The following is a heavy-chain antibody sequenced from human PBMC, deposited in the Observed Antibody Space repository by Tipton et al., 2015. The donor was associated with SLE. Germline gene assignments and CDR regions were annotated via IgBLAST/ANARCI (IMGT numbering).Heavy chain of an antibody. D-gene: IGHD4-17*01. J-gene: IGHJ4*02. Sequence: TLSLTCAVSGGSIRSSNWWSWVRQPPGKGLEWIGEIHHSGSTNSNPSLKSRVTISVDKSKNQFSLKLNSVTVADTAVYYCAKDYNHDNADYNWGQGTLVIVSS. V-gene: IGHV4-4*02. CDR2: IHHSGST. CDR3: AKDYNHDNADYN. CDR1: GGSIRSSNW.